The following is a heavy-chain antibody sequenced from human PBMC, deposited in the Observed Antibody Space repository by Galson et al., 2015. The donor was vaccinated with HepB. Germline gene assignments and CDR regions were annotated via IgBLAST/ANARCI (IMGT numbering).Heavy chain of an antibody. Sequence: SLRLSCAASGFTVSSNYMSWVRQAPGKGLEWVSVIYSGGSTYYADSVKGRFTISRDNAKNSLYLQMNSLRAGDTAVYYCARDFPPRELRRFDYWGQGTLVTVSS. CDR3: ARDFPPRELRRFDY. V-gene: IGHV3-66*01. CDR2: IYSGGST. D-gene: IGHD3-10*01. J-gene: IGHJ4*02. CDR1: GFTVSSNY.